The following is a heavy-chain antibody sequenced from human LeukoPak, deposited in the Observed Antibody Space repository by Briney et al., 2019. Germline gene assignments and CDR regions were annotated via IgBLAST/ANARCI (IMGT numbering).Heavy chain of an antibody. CDR1: GGSISSYY. V-gene: IGHV4-59*12. Sequence: SETLSLTCTVSGGSISSYYWSWIRQPPGKGLEWSGYIYYSGSTNYNPSLKSRVTIPVDTSKNQFSLKLSSVTAADTAVYYCARGRYDYDWGSYRYYYYYYMDVWGKGTTVTVSS. J-gene: IGHJ6*03. D-gene: IGHD3-16*02. CDR2: IYYSGST. CDR3: ARGRYDYDWGSYRYYYYYYMDV.